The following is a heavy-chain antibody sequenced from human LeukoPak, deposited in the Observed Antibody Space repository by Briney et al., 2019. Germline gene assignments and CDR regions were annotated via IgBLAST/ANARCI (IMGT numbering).Heavy chain of an antibody. V-gene: IGHV3-21*01. CDR3: ARDRPALYGDDYYGMDV. J-gene: IGHJ6*02. Sequence: GGSLRLSCAASGFTFSSYSMNWLRQARGKGREWVSSISCSSSYIYYADSVKGRFTISRDNAKNSLYLQMNSLRAEDTAVYYCARDRPALYGDDYYGMDVWGQGTTVTVSS. CDR2: ISCSSSYI. D-gene: IGHD4-17*01. CDR1: GFTFSSYS.